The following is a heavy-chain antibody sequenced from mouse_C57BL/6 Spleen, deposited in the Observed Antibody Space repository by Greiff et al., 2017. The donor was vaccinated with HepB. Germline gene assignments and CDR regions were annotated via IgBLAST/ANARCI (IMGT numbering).Heavy chain of an antibody. CDR3: AKGRYGNYESAMDY. J-gene: IGHJ4*01. CDR1: GFSLTSYG. V-gene: IGHV2-5*01. CDR2: IWRGGST. D-gene: IGHD2-10*02. Sequence: VKLKQSGPGLVQPSQSLSITCTVSGFSLTSYGVHWVRQSPGKGLEWLGVIWRGGSTDYNAAFMSRLSITKDNSKSQVFFKMNSLQADDTAIYYCAKGRYGNYESAMDYWGQGTSVTVSS.